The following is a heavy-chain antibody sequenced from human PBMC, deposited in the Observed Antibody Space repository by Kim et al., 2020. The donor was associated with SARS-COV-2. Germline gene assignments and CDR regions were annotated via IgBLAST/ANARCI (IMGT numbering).Heavy chain of an antibody. J-gene: IGHJ4*02. CDR1: ENAFTDYY. V-gene: IGHV1-2*02. Sequence: ASVKVSCKAFENAFTDYYIHWVRQAPGHGLEWMGWINANSGGTTYAQNFQGRVTMTRDTSINTAYMELNSLRSDDTAVYFCARGANGVNDYGGQGTLVTV. CDR2: INANSGGT. CDR3: ARGANGVNDY. D-gene: IGHD4-17*01.